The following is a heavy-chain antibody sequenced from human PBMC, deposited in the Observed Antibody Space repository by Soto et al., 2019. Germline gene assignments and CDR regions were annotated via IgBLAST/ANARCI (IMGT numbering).Heavy chain of an antibody. D-gene: IGHD3-22*01. V-gene: IGHV3-33*01. CDR2: IGYDVSTK. CDR3: ARENYDSSGYYDY. Sequence: GGAQRVSCTASGVIFSRYGIHWFRQAPGKGLEWVAVIGYDVSTKYYADSVKGRFTISRDNSKNTLYLQMNSLRAEDTAVYYCARENYDSSGYYDYWGQGTLVTVSS. CDR1: GVIFSRYG. J-gene: IGHJ4*02.